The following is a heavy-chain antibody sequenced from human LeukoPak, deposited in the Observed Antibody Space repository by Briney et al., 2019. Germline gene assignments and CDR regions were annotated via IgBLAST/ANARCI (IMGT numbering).Heavy chain of an antibody. CDR1: GFTFSTYS. J-gene: IGHJ6*02. Sequence: GGSLRLSCAASGFTFSTYSMNWVRQAPGKGLEWVASIDGDNKYLLYGDSVKGRFTISGDNAKNSLYLQMSSLRVEDTAVYFCAKEARGWAEGMDVWGQGTTVTVSS. V-gene: IGHV3-21*01. CDR3: AKEARGWAEGMDV. D-gene: IGHD6-19*01. CDR2: IDGDNKYL.